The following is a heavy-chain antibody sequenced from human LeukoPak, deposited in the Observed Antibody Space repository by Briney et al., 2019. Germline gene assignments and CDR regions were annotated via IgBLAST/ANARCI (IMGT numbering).Heavy chain of an antibody. CDR2: TWYDGSYK. CDR1: GFTFSSYA. Sequence: PGGSLRLSCAASGFTFSSYAMHWVRQAPGKRLEWVAVTWYDGSYKYYGDSVKGRFTISRDNSKNTLYLQMASLRVEDTAVYYCARQFDGSHPNAFDIWGQARWSPSL. V-gene: IGHV3-33*08. J-gene: IGHJ3*02. CDR3: ARQFDGSHPNAFDI. D-gene: IGHD1-26*01.